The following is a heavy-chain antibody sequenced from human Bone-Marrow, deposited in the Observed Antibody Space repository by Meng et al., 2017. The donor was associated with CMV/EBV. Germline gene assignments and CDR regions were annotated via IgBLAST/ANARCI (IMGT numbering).Heavy chain of an antibody. CDR1: GYTFTGYY. D-gene: IGHD1-1*01. V-gene: IGHV1-2*02. J-gene: IGHJ4*02. CDR3: ARDRALERRGQPDY. CDR2: INPNSGGT. Sequence: ASVKVSCKASGYTFTGYYMHWVRQAPGQGLEWMGWINPNSGGTNYAQKFQGRVTMTRDTSISTASMELSRLRSDDTAVYYCARDRALERRGQPDYWGQGTLVTVSS.